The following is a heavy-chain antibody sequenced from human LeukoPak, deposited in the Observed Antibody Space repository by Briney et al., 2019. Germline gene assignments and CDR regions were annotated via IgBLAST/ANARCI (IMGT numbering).Heavy chain of an antibody. Sequence: GGSLRLSCAASGFTFDDYAMHWVRQAPGKGLEWVSGISWNSGSIGYADSVKGRFTISRDNAKNSLYLQMNSLRAEDTALYYCAKDRSNTSTPSLFDYWGQGTLVTVSS. V-gene: IGHV3-9*01. CDR3: AKDRSNTSTPSLFDY. CDR2: ISWNSGSI. CDR1: GFTFDDYA. J-gene: IGHJ4*02. D-gene: IGHD2-2*01.